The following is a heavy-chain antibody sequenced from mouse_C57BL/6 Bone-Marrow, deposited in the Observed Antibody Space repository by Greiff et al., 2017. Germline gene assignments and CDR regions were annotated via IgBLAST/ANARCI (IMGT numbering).Heavy chain of an antibody. CDR1: GYAFTNYL. CDR2: INPGSGGT. CDR3: ARERERLYFDY. Sequence: QVQLQQSGAELVRPGTSVKVSCKASGYAFTNYLIEWVKQRPGQGLEWIGVINPGSGGTNYNEKFKGKATLTPDKSSSTAYMQLSSLTSEDSAVYFCARERERLYFDYWGQGTTLTVSS. V-gene: IGHV1-54*01. J-gene: IGHJ2*01.